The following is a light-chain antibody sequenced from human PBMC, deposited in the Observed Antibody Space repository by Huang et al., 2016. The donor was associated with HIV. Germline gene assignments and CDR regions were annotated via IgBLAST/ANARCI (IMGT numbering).Light chain of an antibody. CDR2: GAS. J-gene: IGKJ4*01. Sequence: EIVMTQSSDTRSVSPGERVTLSCRASQSVSSNLAWYQQKPGQAPRLLIYGASTRATGIPARFSGSGSGTEFTLTISSLQSEDFAVYYCQQYNNWPLTFGGGTKVEIK. V-gene: IGKV3-15*01. CDR1: QSVSSN. CDR3: QQYNNWPLT.